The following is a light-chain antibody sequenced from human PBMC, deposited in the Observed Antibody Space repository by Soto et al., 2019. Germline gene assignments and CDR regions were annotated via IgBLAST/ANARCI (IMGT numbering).Light chain of an antibody. CDR2: GVS. CDR1: SSDVGGYNY. Sequence: LTQPASVSGSPGQSITISCTGTSSDVGGYNYVSWYQQHPGKAPKFMIYGVSNRPSGVSNRFSGSKSGNTASLTISGLQAEDEADYYCSSYTTSNTRQIVFGTGTKVTVL. CDR3: SSYTTSNTRQIV. V-gene: IGLV2-14*01. J-gene: IGLJ1*01.